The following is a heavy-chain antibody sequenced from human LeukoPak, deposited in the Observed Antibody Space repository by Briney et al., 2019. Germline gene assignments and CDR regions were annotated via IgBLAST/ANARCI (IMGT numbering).Heavy chain of an antibody. J-gene: IGHJ4*02. V-gene: IGHV1-46*01. CDR1: RYTFTDYY. Sequence: ASVKVSCTTSRYTFTDYYIHSVRQAPGQRLEFMGYIHPDGGSTNYAQKFQGRVTMTSDMSTNTVYMELRSLRSEDTAMYYCARAFNSIRPLDYWGQGTLVTVSS. D-gene: IGHD4-11*01. CDR3: ARAFNSIRPLDY. CDR2: IHPDGGST.